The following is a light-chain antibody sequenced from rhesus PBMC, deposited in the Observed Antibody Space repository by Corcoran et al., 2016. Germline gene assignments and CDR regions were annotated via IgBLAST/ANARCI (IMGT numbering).Light chain of an antibody. CDR3: HQYADLPYT. CDR1: QDINYW. CDR2: YAS. J-gene: IGKJ2*01. V-gene: IGKV1-19*01. Sequence: DIQMTQSPSSLSASVGDKVTITCHASQDINYWLAWFQQKPDKAPKALIYYASRLQRGVPSRFSGSGSGTDYTLTISRLQPEDFATYYCHQYADLPYTFGQGTKVEIK.